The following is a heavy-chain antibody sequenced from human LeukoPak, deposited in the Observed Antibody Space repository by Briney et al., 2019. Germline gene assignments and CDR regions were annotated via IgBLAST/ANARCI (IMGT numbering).Heavy chain of an antibody. Sequence: SAKVSCKASGGTFSSYAISWVRQAPGQGLEWMGGIIPIFGTANYAQKFQGRVTITADESTSTAYMELSSLRSEDTAVYYCARGPDIVLIESYMDVWGKGTTVTVSS. J-gene: IGHJ6*03. D-gene: IGHD2-8*01. V-gene: IGHV1-69*13. CDR1: GGTFSSYA. CDR3: ARGPDIVLIESYMDV. CDR2: IIPIFGTA.